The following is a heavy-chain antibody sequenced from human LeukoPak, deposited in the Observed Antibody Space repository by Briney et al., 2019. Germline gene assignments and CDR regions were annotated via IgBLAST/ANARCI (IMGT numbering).Heavy chain of an antibody. CDR3: ARELSGGSCFDY. CDR1: GFTLSSYG. Sequence: GGSLRLSCAASGFTLSSYGMNWVRQAPGKGREWISYISSSGSATYYADSVKGRFTISRDNAKNSLYLQMDSLRAEDTAVYYCARELSGGSCFDYWGQGTLVTVSS. J-gene: IGHJ4*02. D-gene: IGHD1-26*01. CDR2: ISSSGSAT. V-gene: IGHV3-48*03.